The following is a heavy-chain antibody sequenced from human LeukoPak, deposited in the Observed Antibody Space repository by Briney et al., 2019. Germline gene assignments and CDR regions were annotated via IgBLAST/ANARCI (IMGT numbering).Heavy chain of an antibody. V-gene: IGHV4-59*01. CDR1: GGSISTYY. CDR3: ARDSPGSDYFDY. J-gene: IGHJ4*02. Sequence: SETLSLTCTVSGGSISTYYWNWIRQPPGKGLEWIGYIYYSGSANYNPSLKSRVTISVDTSKNQFSLKLSSVTAADTAVYYCARDSPGSDYFDYWGQGTLVTVSS. D-gene: IGHD3-10*01. CDR2: IYYSGSA.